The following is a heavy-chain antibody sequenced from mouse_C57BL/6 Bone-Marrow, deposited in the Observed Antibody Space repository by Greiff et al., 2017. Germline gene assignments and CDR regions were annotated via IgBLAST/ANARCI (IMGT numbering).Heavy chain of an antibody. D-gene: IGHD2-1*01. CDR1: GYTFTNYW. V-gene: IGHV1-63*01. Sequence: VKLQQSGAELVRPGTSVKMSCKASGYTFTNYWIGWAKQRPGHGLEWIGDIYPGGGYTNYNEKFKGKATLTADKSSSTAYMQFSSLTSEDSAIYYCARKGLYGNLYYFDYWGQCTTLTVSS. CDR3: ARKGLYGNLYYFDY. CDR2: IYPGGGYT. J-gene: IGHJ2*01.